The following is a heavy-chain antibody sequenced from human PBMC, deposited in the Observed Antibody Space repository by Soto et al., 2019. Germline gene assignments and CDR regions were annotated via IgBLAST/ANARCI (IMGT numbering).Heavy chain of an antibody. V-gene: IGHV3-23*01. CDR2: LSDSVGTT. CDR3: AKHLIGRRLLSPFDL. D-gene: IGHD1-26*01. CDR1: GFSFGTYT. J-gene: IGHJ4*01. Sequence: GGSLRLSCAVSGFSFGTYTVNWVRQAPGMGRKWVSGLSDSVGTTHYAYSVKGRFTISRDKSKNTLYLQMNNLRAEDTAVYYCAKHLIGRRLLSPFDLWDQETQVTVSS.